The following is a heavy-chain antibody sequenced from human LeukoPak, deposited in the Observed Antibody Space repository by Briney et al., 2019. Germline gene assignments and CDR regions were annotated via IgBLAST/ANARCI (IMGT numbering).Heavy chain of an antibody. CDR1: GFTFRSYE. V-gene: IGHV3-21*05. CDR2: ISSSSTYS. D-gene: IGHD3/OR15-3a*01. Sequence: GGSLRLSCAASGFTFRSYEMNCVRQAPGKGLEWVSYISSSSTYSSYTDSVKGRFTISRDNAKNSLYLQMNSLRAEDTAVYYCARVTNGTVYWSDPWGQGTLVTVSS. J-gene: IGHJ5*02. CDR3: ARVTNGTVYWSDP.